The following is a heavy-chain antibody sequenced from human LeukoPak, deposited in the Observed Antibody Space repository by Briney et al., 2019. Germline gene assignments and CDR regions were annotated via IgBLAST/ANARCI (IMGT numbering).Heavy chain of an antibody. CDR2: IYYSGST. Sequence: PSETLSLTCTVSGGSISSYYWSWIRQPPGKGLEWIGYIYYSGSTNYNPSLKSRVTISVDTSKNQFSLKPSSVTAADTAVYYCARVKGSSGLFDHWGQGTLVTVSS. CDR1: GGSISSYY. D-gene: IGHD6-19*01. CDR3: ARVKGSSGLFDH. J-gene: IGHJ4*02. V-gene: IGHV4-59*01.